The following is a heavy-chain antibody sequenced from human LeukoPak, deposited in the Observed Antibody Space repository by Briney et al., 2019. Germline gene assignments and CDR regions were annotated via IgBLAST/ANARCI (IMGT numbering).Heavy chain of an antibody. D-gene: IGHD5-24*01. CDR2: ISGSGGST. CDR1: GFTFSSYA. Sequence: PGGSLRLSCAASGFTFSSYAMSWVCQAPGKGLEWVSAISGSGGSTYYADSVKGRFTISRDNSKNTLYLQMNSLGAEDTAVYYCAKDGMATISYYFDYWGQGTLVTVSS. CDR3: AKDGMATISYYFDY. V-gene: IGHV3-23*01. J-gene: IGHJ4*02.